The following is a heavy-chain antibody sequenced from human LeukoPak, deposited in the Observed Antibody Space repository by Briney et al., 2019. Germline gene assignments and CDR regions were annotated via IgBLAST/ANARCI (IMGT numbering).Heavy chain of an antibody. Sequence: GGSLRLSCAASGFTFNTYAMHWVRQAPGKGLEWVAVISSDGINKYYGDSVKGRFTISRDNSKNTLYLQMSSLSVEDTAIYYCARDQGYCTGTSCYDIGYYFDYWGQGALVTVSS. D-gene: IGHD2-2*01. CDR2: ISSDGINK. CDR1: GFTFNTYA. CDR3: ARDQGYCTGTSCYDIGYYFDY. V-gene: IGHV3-30-3*01. J-gene: IGHJ4*02.